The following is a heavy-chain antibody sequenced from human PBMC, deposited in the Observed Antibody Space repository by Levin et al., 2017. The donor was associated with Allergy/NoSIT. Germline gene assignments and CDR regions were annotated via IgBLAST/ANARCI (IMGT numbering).Heavy chain of an antibody. Sequence: GESLKISCKGSGYSFTSYWIGWVRQMPGKGLEWMGIIYPGDSDTRYSPSFQGQVTISADKSISTAYLQWSSLKASDTAMYYCARAPWIQLWSDAFDIWGQGTMVTVSS. D-gene: IGHD5-18*01. J-gene: IGHJ3*02. CDR3: ARAPWIQLWSDAFDI. CDR2: IYPGDSDT. V-gene: IGHV5-51*01. CDR1: GYSFTSYW.